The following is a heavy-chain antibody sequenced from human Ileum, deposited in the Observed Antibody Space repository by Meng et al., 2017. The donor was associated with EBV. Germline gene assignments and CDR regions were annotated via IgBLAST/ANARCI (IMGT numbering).Heavy chain of an antibody. D-gene: IGHD1-26*01. Sequence: EVQLLESGGGLVQPGGSLRLSCVASGFTFNNYAMNWVRQAPGKGLEWISAISDSGGRTDYTDSVKGRFTISRDNSKNTLYLQMNSLRGDDTAVYYCAKRNFDDSGRRWFDLWGQGTLVTVSS. CDR2: ISDSGGRT. V-gene: IGHV3-23*01. J-gene: IGHJ5*02. CDR1: GFTFNNYA. CDR3: AKRNFDDSGRRWFDL.